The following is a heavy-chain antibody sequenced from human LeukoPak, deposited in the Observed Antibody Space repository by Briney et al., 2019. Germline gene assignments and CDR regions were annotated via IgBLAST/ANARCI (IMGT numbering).Heavy chain of an antibody. Sequence: SVKVSCKASGGTFSSYGISWVRQAPGQGLEWMGRIIPILGITNYAQKFQGRVTITADKSTSTAYMELSSLRSEDTAVYYCARDGHDFWSGYSEATAFDIWGQGTMVTVSS. CDR2: IIPILGIT. CDR1: GGTFSSYG. D-gene: IGHD3-3*01. CDR3: ARDGHDFWSGYSEATAFDI. J-gene: IGHJ3*02. V-gene: IGHV1-69*04.